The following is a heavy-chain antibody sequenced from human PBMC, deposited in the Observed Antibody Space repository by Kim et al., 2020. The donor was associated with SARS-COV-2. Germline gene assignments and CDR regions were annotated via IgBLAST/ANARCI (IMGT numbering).Heavy chain of an antibody. CDR1: GFTVSSNY. J-gene: IGHJ3*02. D-gene: IGHD3-10*01. V-gene: IGHV3-53*01. CDR3: ARESNIGEDAFDI. Sequence: GGSLRLSCAASGFTVSSNYMSWVRQAPGKGLEWVSVIYSGGSTYYADSVKGRFTISRDNSKNTLYLQMNSLRAEDTAVYYCARESNIGEDAFDIWGQGTMVTVSS. CDR2: IYSGGST.